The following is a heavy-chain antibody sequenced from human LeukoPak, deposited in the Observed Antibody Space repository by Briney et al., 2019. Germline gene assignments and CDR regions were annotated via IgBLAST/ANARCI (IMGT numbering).Heavy chain of an antibody. Sequence: PSETLSLTCAVYGGSFSGYYWSWIRQPPGKGLEWIGEINHSGSTNYNPSLKSRVTISVDTSKNQFSLKLSSVTAADTAVYYCASAVPFGWFDPWGQGTLATVSS. CDR3: ASAVPFGWFDP. V-gene: IGHV4-34*01. D-gene: IGHD3-16*01. CDR2: INHSGST. CDR1: GGSFSGYY. J-gene: IGHJ5*02.